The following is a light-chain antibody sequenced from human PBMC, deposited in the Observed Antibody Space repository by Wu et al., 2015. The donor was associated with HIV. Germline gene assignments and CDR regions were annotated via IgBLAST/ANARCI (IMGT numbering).Light chain of an antibody. CDR1: QSISSY. V-gene: IGKV1-39*01. CDR2: TAS. CDR3: QQSYSTLPT. Sequence: DIQMTQSPSSLSASVGDRVTITCRASQSISSYLNWYQQKPGKAPKLLIYTASSLQSGVPSRFSGSGSGTDFTLTISSLQPEDFATYYCQQSYSTLPTFGGGTQGGGSN. J-gene: IGKJ4*01.